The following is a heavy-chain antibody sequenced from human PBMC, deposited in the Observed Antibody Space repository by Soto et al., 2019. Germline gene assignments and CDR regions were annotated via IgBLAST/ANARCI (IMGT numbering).Heavy chain of an antibody. V-gene: IGHV4-61*01. CDR1: GGSVSIGSHY. CDR3: ARDRPDDLNSFDAFDL. Sequence: QVQLQESGPGLVKPSETLSLTCTVSGGSVSIGSHYWSWIRQLPGKGLEWIAYIYHSGSTDYNPSLKSRVTISVDLSRNQVSLRLDSVTAAVTAVYYCARDRPDDLNSFDAFDLWGRGTMVTVSS. CDR2: IYHSGST. J-gene: IGHJ3*01.